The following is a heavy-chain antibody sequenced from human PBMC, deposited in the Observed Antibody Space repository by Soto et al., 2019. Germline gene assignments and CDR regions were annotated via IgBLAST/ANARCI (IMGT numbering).Heavy chain of an antibody. CDR2: INSDGSST. V-gene: IGHV3-74*01. Sequence: GGSLRLSCTASGFTFSTYWMHWVRQAPGKGLVWVSRINSDGSSTSYADSVKGRSTISRDNAKNTLYLQMNSLRAEDTAVYYCARVLVEPTVGDYFDYWGQGTLVTVSS. CDR1: GFTFSTYW. CDR3: ARVLVEPTVGDYFDY. J-gene: IGHJ4*02. D-gene: IGHD4-17*01.